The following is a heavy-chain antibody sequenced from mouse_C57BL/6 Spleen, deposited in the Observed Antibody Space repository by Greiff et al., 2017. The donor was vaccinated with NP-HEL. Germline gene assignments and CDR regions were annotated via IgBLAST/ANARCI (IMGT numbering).Heavy chain of an antibody. CDR2: IYPGSGST. D-gene: IGHD3-2*02. CDR3: ARREEATFAY. J-gene: IGHJ3*01. CDR1: GYTFTSYW. V-gene: IGHV1-55*01. Sequence: QVQLQQPGTELVKPGASVKLSCKASGYTFTSYWITWVKQRPGQGLEWIGDIYPGSGSTNYNEKFKSKATLTVDTSSSTAYMQLSSLTSEDSAVYYCARREEATFAYWGQGTLVTVSA.